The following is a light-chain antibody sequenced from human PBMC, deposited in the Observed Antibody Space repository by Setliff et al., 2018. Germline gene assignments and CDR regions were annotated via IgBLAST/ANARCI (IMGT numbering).Light chain of an antibody. Sequence: QSVLAQPASVSGSPGQSITISCSGTSSDVGSYDLVSWYQQHPGKAPKLIIYGVSDRPSGVSSRFSGSKSGNTAYLTISGLQTEDEAEYYCNAYASDTTEVFGSGTKVTI. J-gene: IGLJ1*01. V-gene: IGLV2-14*03. CDR3: NAYASDTTEV. CDR1: SSDVGSYDL. CDR2: GVS.